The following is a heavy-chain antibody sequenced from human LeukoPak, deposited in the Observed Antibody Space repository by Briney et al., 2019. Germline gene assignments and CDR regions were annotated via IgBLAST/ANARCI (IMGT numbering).Heavy chain of an antibody. V-gene: IGHV4-39*07. Sequence: PSETLSLTCTVSGGSISSSSYYWSWIRQPPGKGLEWIGDINHSGTTSCNPSPKSRVTISVDSSKNQFSLKLSSVTAADTAVYYCARCAWDDGDSSSWYVDYWGQGTLVTVSS. D-gene: IGHD6-13*01. CDR3: ARCAWDDGDSSSWYVDY. CDR2: INHSGTT. J-gene: IGHJ4*02. CDR1: GGSISSSSYY.